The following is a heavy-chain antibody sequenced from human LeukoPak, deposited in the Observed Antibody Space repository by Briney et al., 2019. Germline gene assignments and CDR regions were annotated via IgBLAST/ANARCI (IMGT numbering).Heavy chain of an antibody. CDR3: ARGIPGRSIDY. D-gene: IGHD3-16*02. V-gene: IGHV4-34*01. CDR1: GGSFSGYY. CDR2: INHSGST. J-gene: IGHJ4*02. Sequence: SETLSLTCAVYGGSFSGYYWSWIRQPPGKGLEWIGEINHSGSTNYNPSLKSRVTISVDTSKNQFSLRLTSVTAADAAVYYCARGIPGRSIDYWGQGTLVSVSS.